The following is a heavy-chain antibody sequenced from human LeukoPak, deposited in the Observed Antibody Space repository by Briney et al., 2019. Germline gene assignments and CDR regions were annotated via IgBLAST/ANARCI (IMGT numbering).Heavy chain of an antibody. V-gene: IGHV3-30*02. CDR2: IRYDGSNK. D-gene: IGHD3-22*01. CDR3: AKAGTFYYESDV. Sequence: GGSLRLSCVASGFTFSNYGMHWVRQAPGKGLEWVAFIRYDGSNKYYADSVKGRFTISRDNSKNTLYLQMNSLRAEDTAVYYCAKAGTFYYESDVWGKGTTLTVSS. CDR1: GFTFSNYG. J-gene: IGHJ6*04.